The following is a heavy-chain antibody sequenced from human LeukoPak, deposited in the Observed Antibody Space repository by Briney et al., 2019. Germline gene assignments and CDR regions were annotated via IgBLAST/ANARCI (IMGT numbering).Heavy chain of an antibody. Sequence: GASVKVSCKVSGYTLTELSMHWVRQAPGQGLEWMGWINPNSGGTNYAQKFQGRVTMTRDTSISTAYMELSRLRSDDTAVYYCAREGAFGIVVVPAAMSAFDIWGQGTMVTVSS. D-gene: IGHD2-2*01. CDR2: INPNSGGT. CDR1: GYTLTELS. CDR3: AREGAFGIVVVPAAMSAFDI. J-gene: IGHJ3*02. V-gene: IGHV1-2*02.